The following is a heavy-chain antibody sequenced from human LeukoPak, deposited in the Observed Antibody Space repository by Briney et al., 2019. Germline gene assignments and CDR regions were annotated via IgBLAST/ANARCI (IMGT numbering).Heavy chain of an antibody. J-gene: IGHJ6*02. D-gene: IGHD6-19*01. V-gene: IGHV3-21*01. CDR2: TSSSSSYI. Sequence: GSLILSCAASGFTFSSYSMNWVRQAPGKGLEWVSSTSSSSSYIYYADSVKGRFTISRDNAKNSLYLQMNSLRAEDTAVYYCARDQGSGWYPDRYGMDVWGQGTTVTVSS. CDR3: ARDQGSGWYPDRYGMDV. CDR1: GFTFSSYS.